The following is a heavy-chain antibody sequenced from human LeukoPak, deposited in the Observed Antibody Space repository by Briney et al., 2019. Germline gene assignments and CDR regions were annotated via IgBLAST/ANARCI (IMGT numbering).Heavy chain of an antibody. CDR2: ISAYNGNT. CDR3: ARDRGYGSGSYPDY. CDR1: GYTFTSYG. V-gene: IGHV1-18*04. J-gene: IGHJ4*02. D-gene: IGHD3-10*01. Sequence: ASVTVSFKASGYTFTSYGISWVRQAPGQGLEWMGWISAYNGNTNYAQKLQGRVTMTTDISTRTAYMELRSLRSDDTAVYYCARDRGYGSGSYPDYWGQGTLVTVSS.